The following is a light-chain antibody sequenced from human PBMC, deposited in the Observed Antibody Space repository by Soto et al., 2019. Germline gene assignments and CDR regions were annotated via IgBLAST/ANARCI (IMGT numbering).Light chain of an antibody. J-gene: IGKJ5*01. CDR1: HDIRKY. CDR2: DAS. Sequence: DIQMTQNPSSLSASVGDRVTITCQASHDIRKYLNWYQQKPGKAPRLLIYDASNMEKGVPSRFTGSGSGTDFILTISSLQPEDIATYYCQQYENFPITFGQGTLLEIK. CDR3: QQYENFPIT. V-gene: IGKV1-33*01.